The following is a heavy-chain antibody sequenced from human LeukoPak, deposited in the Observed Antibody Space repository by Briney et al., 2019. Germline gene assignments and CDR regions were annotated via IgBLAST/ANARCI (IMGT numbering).Heavy chain of an antibody. CDR1: GCTFTGYY. D-gene: IGHD4-17*01. J-gene: IGHJ4*02. CDR3: ARGDTTVTVDSGLGY. CDR2: INPNSGGT. V-gene: IGHV1-2*02. Sequence: ASVKVSCKASGCTFTGYYMHWVRLAPGQGLEWMGWINPNSGGTNYAQKFQGRVTMTRDTSISTAYMELSRLRSDDTAVYYCARGDTTVTVDSGLGYWGQGTLVTVSS.